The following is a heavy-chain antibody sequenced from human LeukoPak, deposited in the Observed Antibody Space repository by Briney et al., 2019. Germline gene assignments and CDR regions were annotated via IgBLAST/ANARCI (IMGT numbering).Heavy chain of an antibody. D-gene: IGHD3-10*01. CDR1: GGSISSYY. CDR2: IYTSGST. Sequence: SETLSLTWTVSGGSISSYYWSWIRQPVGKGLEWIGRIYTSGSTNYNPSLKSRVTMSVDTSKNQFSLKLSSVTAADTAVYYCARGLMVRGITHSSFDYWGQGTLVTVSS. CDR3: ARGLMVRGITHSSFDY. J-gene: IGHJ4*02. V-gene: IGHV4-4*07.